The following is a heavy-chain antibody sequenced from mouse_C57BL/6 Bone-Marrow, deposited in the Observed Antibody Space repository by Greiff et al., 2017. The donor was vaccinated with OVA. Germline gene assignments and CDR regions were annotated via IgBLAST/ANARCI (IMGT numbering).Heavy chain of an antibody. Sequence: QVQLQHPGAELVRPGTSVKLSCKASGYTFTSYWMHWVKQRPGQGLEWIGVIDPSDSYTNSNQKFKGKATLTVDTSSSTAYMQLSSLTSEDSAVYYCAEGNYGFAYWGQGTLDTVSA. CDR3: AEGNYGFAY. CDR1: GYTFTSYW. CDR2: IDPSDSYT. D-gene: IGHD2-1*01. V-gene: IGHV1-59*01. J-gene: IGHJ3*01.